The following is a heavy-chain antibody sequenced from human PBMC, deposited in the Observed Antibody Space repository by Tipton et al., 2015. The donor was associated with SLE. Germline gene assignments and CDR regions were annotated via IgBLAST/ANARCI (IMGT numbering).Heavy chain of an antibody. V-gene: IGHV4-34*01. CDR3: AREPSMSSSWYDY. J-gene: IGHJ4*02. Sequence: LRLSCVASGFTFNTYAMSWVRQPPGKGLEWIGEINHSGSTNYNPSLKSRVTISVDTSKNQFSLKLSSVTAADTAVYYCAREPSMSSSWYDYWGQGTLVTVSS. D-gene: IGHD6-13*01. CDR1: GFTFNTYA. CDR2: INHSGST.